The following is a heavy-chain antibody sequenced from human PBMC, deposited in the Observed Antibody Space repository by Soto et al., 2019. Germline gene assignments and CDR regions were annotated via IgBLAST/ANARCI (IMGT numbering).Heavy chain of an antibody. CDR2: IYYSGST. D-gene: IGHD6-13*01. Sequence: WETLSLTCTVSAGSISSYYWSWIRQPPEKGLEWIGYIYYSGSTNYNPSLKSRVTISVDTSKNQFSLKLSSVTAADTAVYYCARHVGYSSSWQPEPFDYWGQGTLVTVS. CDR3: ARHVGYSSSWQPEPFDY. J-gene: IGHJ4*02. V-gene: IGHV4-59*08. CDR1: AGSISSYY.